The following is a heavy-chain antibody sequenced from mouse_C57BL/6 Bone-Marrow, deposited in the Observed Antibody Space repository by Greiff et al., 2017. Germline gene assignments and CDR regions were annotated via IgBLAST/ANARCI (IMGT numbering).Heavy chain of an antibody. CDR2: IDPETGGT. D-gene: IGHD6-5*01. V-gene: IGHV1-15*01. CDR3: TRFLCAMDY. J-gene: IGHJ4*01. Sequence: SGAELVRPGASVTLSCKASGYTFTDYEMHWVKQTPVHGLEWIGAIDPETGGTAYNQKFKGKAILTADKSSSTAYMELRSLTSEDSAVYYCTRFLCAMDYWGQGTSVTVSS. CDR1: GYTFTDYE.